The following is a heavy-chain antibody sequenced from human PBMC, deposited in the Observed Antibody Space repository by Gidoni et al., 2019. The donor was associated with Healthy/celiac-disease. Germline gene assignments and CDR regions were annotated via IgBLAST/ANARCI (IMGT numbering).Heavy chain of an antibody. CDR1: GFTFSSYA. J-gene: IGHJ4*02. V-gene: IGHV3-23*01. Sequence: EVQLLDSGGGLVQPGGSLRLSWSASGFTFSSYAMSWVRQAPGKWLEWVSAISGSGGSTYYADSVKGRFNISRDNSKNTLYLQMNSLRAEDTAVYYCAKVYVWGSYRYSGDYWGQGTLVTVSS. CDR3: AKVYVWGSYRYSGDY. D-gene: IGHD3-16*02. CDR2: ISGSGGST.